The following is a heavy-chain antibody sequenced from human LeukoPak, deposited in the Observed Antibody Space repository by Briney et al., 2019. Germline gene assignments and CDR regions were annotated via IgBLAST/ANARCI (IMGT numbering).Heavy chain of an antibody. D-gene: IGHD3-10*01. CDR1: GYTFTNYN. CDR3: ARGSDNGSGPDY. V-gene: IGHV1-46*01. Sequence: ASVKVSCKASGYTFTNYNIHWVRQAPGQRLEWMGIVNPSSGSTTYVQKFRGRVTMTRDMPASTVYMELTSLRSEDTAMYYCARGSDNGSGPDYWGQGTLVTVSS. CDR2: VNPSSGST. J-gene: IGHJ4*02.